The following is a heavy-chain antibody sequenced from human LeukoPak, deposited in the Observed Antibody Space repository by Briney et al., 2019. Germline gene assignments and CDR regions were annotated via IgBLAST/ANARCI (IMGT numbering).Heavy chain of an antibody. J-gene: IGHJ4*02. CDR1: GFTFSNYG. CDR3: AKDQTPYY. V-gene: IGHV3-23*01. Sequence: PGGSLRLSCAASGFTFSNYGMSWVRQAPGKGLEWVSGISGSGGSTYYADSVKGRFTISRDNSKNTLYLQMNSLRAEDTAVYFCAKDQTPYYWGQGTLVTVSS. CDR2: ISGSGGST.